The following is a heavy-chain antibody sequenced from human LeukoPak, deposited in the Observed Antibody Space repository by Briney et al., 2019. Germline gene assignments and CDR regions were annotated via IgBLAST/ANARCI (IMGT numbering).Heavy chain of an antibody. CDR1: GGSFSGYF. V-gene: IGHV4-59*08. CDR2: IYYSGST. D-gene: IGHD6-19*01. Sequence: SETLSLTCAVYGGSFSGYFWSWIRQPPGKALEWIGYIYYSGSTNYNPSLKSRVTISVDPSKNQFSLKLNSVTAADTAVYYCAKTVAGYWYFDLWGRGTLVTVSS. J-gene: IGHJ2*01. CDR3: AKTVAGYWYFDL.